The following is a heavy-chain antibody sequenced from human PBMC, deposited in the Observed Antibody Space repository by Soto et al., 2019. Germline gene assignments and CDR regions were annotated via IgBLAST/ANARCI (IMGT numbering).Heavy chain of an antibody. CDR3: STVGQLWIYYYYYGMHV. V-gene: IGHV3-48*02. CDR1: GITFSSYS. Sequence: GGSLRLPCAASGITFSSYSKNWVRQAPGKGPQFLSYFSSLSSTLSCAISVKCRFTISRDNANNSLYLQLYCLRDEDTAVYYFSTVGQLWIYYYYYGMHVWRQGPTVTVSS. D-gene: IGHD5-18*01. J-gene: IGHJ6*02. CDR2: FSSLSSTL.